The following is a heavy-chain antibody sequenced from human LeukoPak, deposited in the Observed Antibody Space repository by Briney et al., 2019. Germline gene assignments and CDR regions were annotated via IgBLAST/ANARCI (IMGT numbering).Heavy chain of an antibody. CDR2: INPNKGGT. CDR1: AYTFTGNY. D-gene: IGHD2-2*01. J-gene: IGHJ3*02. V-gene: IGHV1-2*02. Sequence: ASVKVSCKASAYTFTGNYIHWVRQAPGQGLEWMGWINPNKGGTSYAQRFQGRVTMTRDTSISTASMVLSSLTSDDTAVYYCARTRVAAAMVPFDIWGQGTMVTVSA. CDR3: ARTRVAAAMVPFDI.